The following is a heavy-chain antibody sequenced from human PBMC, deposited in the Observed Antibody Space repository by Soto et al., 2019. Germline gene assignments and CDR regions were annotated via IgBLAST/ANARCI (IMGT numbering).Heavy chain of an antibody. Sequence: QVQLVESGGGVVQPGRSLRLSRAASGFTFSSYGMHWVRQAPGKGLEWVAVISYDGSNKYYADSVKGRFTISRDNSKNTLYLQRNSLRAEDTAVYYCAKMVMPKDAFDIWGQGTMVTVSS. CDR3: AKMVMPKDAFDI. CDR2: ISYDGSNK. V-gene: IGHV3-30*18. CDR1: GFTFSSYG. J-gene: IGHJ3*02. D-gene: IGHD2-15*01.